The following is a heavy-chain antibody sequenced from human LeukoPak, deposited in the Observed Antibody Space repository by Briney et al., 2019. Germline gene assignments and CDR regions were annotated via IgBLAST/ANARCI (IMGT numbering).Heavy chain of an antibody. Sequence: PGGSLRLSCAASGFTFSNTCMSWVRQAPGKGLEWVGHIKSKTDGGTTDFAAPVKGRFTISIDDTKNTLYLQMNSLKTDDTAVYYCTSDSGGGPQYWGQGTLVTVSS. J-gene: IGHJ4*02. V-gene: IGHV3-15*01. CDR2: IKSKTDGGTT. D-gene: IGHD2-15*01. CDR3: TSDSGGGPQY. CDR1: GFTFSNTC.